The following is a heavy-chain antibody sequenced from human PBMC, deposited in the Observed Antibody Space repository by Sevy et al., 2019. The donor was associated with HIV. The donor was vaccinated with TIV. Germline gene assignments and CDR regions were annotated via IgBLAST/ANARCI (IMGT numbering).Heavy chain of an antibody. J-gene: IGHJ6*02. CDR2: IYYSGST. V-gene: IGHV4-39*01. CDR1: GGSISSSSYY. CDR3: ASAGGIYSSSLLWDYYYYGMDV. Sequence: SETLSLTCTVSGGSISSSSYYWGWIRQPPGKGLEWIGSIYYSGSTYYNPSLKSRVTISEDTSKNQFSLKLSSVTAADTAVYYCASAGGIYSSSLLWDYYYYGMDVWGQGTTVTVSS. D-gene: IGHD6-6*01.